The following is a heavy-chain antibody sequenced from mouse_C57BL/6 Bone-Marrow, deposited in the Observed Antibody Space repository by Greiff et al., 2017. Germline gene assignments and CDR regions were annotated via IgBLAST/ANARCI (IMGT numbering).Heavy chain of an antibody. V-gene: IGHV14-1*01. CDR3: TITTVGGFAY. CDR1: GFNIKDYY. J-gene: IGHJ3*01. CDR2: IDPEDGDT. D-gene: IGHD1-1*01. Sequence: VQLKQSGAELVRPGASVKLSCTASGFNIKDYYMHWVKQRPEQGLEWIGRIDPEDGDTEYAPKFQGKATMTADTSSNTAYLQRSSLTSEDTAVYYCTITTVGGFAYWGQGTLVTVSA.